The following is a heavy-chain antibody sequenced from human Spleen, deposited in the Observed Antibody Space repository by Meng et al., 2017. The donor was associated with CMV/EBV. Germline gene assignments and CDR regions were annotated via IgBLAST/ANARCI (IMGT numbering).Heavy chain of an antibody. CDR2: INYSGGT. V-gene: IGHV4-34*01. J-gene: IGHJ5*02. CDR1: GGYFSDYY. Sequence: CAVYGGYFSDYYWTWIRQPPGQGLEWIGEINYSGGTNYNPSLKSRVTISVDTSKSQFSLELTSVTAADTAVYYCARGYQLLVLDCFDPWGQGTLVTVSS. CDR3: ARGYQLLVLDCFDP. D-gene: IGHD2-2*01.